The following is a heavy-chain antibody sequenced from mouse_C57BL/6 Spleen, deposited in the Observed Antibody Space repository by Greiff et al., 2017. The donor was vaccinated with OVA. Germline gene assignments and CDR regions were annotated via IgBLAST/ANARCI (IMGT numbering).Heavy chain of an antibody. V-gene: IGHV5-9-1*02. CDR3: TRDRTVVARDWYFDV. Sequence: EVQVVESGAGLVKPGGSLKLSCAASGFTFSSYAMSWVRQTPEKRLEWVAYISSGGDYIYYADTVKGRFTISRDNARNTLYLQMSSLKSEDTAMYYCTRDRTVVARDWYFDVWGTGTTVTVSS. J-gene: IGHJ1*03. D-gene: IGHD1-1*01. CDR2: ISSGGDYI. CDR1: GFTFSSYA.